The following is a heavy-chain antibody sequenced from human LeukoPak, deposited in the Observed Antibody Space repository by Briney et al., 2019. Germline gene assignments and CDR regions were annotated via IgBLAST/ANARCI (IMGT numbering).Heavy chain of an antibody. CDR1: GYTFTSYG. D-gene: IGHD3-9*01. Sequence: GASVKVSCKASGYTFTSYGISWVRQAPGQGLEWMGWISAYNGNTNYAQKLQGRVTMTTDTSTSTAYMELRSLRSDDTAVYYCARVPLPDNNYDILTGLDYWGQGTLVTVSS. CDR2: ISAYNGNT. J-gene: IGHJ4*02. CDR3: ARVPLPDNNYDILTGLDY. V-gene: IGHV1-18*01.